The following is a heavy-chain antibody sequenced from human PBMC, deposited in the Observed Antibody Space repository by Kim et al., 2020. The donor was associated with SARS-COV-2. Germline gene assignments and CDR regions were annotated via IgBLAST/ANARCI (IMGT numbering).Heavy chain of an antibody. CDR1: GGSINSVSYY. Sequence: SETLSLTCTVSGGSINSVSYYWSWIRQPAGKGLEWIGHIYPSGSTNHSPSLKSRVTISLDTSKNQFSLKLSSVTAPDTAIYYCARSTGYSDDYWGQGTLVTVSS. J-gene: IGHJ4*02. D-gene: IGHD2-2*01. CDR3: ARSTGYSDDY. V-gene: IGHV4-61*09. CDR2: IYPSGST.